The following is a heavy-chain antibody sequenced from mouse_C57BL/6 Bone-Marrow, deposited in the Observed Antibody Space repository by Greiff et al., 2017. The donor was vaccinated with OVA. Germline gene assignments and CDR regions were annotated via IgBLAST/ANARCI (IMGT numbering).Heavy chain of an antibody. D-gene: IGHD3-1*01. CDR1: GFSLTSYG. CDR3: AKRNGRACYAMDY. V-gene: IGHV2-9*01. CDR2: IWGGGST. J-gene: IGHJ4*01. Sequence: VKLMESGPGLVAPSQSLSITCTVSGFSLTSYGVDWVRQPPGKGLEWLGVIWGGGSTNYNSALMSRLSISKDISKSQVFLKMNSLQTDDTAMYYCAKRNGRACYAMDYWGQGTSVTVSS.